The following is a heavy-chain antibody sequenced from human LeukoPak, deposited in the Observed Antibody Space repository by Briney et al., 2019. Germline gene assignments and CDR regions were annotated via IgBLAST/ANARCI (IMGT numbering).Heavy chain of an antibody. V-gene: IGHV4-38-2*02. CDR2: IYHSGST. J-gene: IGHJ4*02. D-gene: IGHD3-16*02. Sequence: SETLSLTCTVSGYSISSGYYWGWIRRPPGKGLEWIGSIYHSGSTYYNPSLKSRVTISVDTSKNQFSLKLSSVTAADTAVYYCARVADIVFDYWGQGTLVTVSS. CDR1: GYSISSGYY. CDR3: ARVADIVFDY.